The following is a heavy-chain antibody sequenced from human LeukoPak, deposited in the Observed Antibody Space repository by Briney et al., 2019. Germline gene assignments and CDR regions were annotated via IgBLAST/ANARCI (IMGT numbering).Heavy chain of an antibody. J-gene: IGHJ3*01. CDR2: IYYSGST. CDR3: ARYCSSTTCSDNAFDF. CDR1: GGSISSYY. V-gene: IGHV4-59*01. Sequence: SETLSLTCTVSGGSISSYYWSWIRQPPGKGLEWIGYIYYSGSTNYNPSLKSRVTISADTSKNQFSLKLSSVTAADTAMYYCARYCSSTTCSDNAFDFWGQGTMVSVSS. D-gene: IGHD2-2*01.